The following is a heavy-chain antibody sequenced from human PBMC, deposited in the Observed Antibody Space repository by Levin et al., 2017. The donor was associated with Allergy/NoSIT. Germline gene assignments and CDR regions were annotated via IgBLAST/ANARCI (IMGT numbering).Heavy chain of an antibody. V-gene: IGHV3-48*01. CDR2: ISSSSSSI. CDR3: SRDALSVSFFPGP. J-gene: IGHJ5*02. Sequence: GGSLRLSCAASGFTFSSYSMNWVRQAPGKGLEWVSYISSSSSSIYYVDSVRGRFTISRDNAKNSLYLQMNSLRAEDTAVYYCSRDALSVSFFPGPWGQGTLVTVSS. D-gene: IGHD3-10*01. CDR1: GFTFSSYS.